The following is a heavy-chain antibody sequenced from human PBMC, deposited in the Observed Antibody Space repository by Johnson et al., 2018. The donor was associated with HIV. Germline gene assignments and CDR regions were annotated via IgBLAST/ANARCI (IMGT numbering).Heavy chain of an antibody. D-gene: IGHD1-26*01. J-gene: IGHJ3*02. CDR2: ISFDGSKE. CDR3: VAATGANGLDI. Sequence: QEQLVVSGGGVVQPGRSLRLSCAASGFTFNTYGMHWVRQAPGKGLEWVAVISFDGSKEYYADSVKGRFTISRDNSKNTLYLQMNSLRAGDTAVYYCVAATGANGLDIWGQGTMVTVSS. CDR1: GFTFNTYG. V-gene: IGHV3-30*03.